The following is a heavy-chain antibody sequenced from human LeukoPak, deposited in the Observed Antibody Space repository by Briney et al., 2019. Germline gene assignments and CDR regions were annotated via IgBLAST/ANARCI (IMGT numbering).Heavy chain of an antibody. CDR3: TTYGSGRKFDY. CDR1: GFSFSDAW. J-gene: IGHJ4*02. CDR2: IESKTDGGTT. D-gene: IGHD3-10*01. V-gene: IGHV3-15*04. Sequence: GGSLRLSCAASGFSFSDAWMSWVRQIPGKGLEWVGRIESKTDGGTTDYAAPVKGRFTISRDDSTNTLYLQVNSLKSEDTAVYYCTTYGSGRKFDYWGQGILVSVSS.